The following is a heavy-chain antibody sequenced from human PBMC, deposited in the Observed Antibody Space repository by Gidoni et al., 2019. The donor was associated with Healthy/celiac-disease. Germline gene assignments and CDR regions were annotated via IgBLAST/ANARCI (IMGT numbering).Heavy chain of an antibody. Sequence: QVQLVESGGGVVQPGRSLRLSCAHSGFTFSSYGMHWVRQAPGKGLEWVAGISYDGSNKYYADSVKGRFTISRDNSKNTLYLQMNSLRAEDTAVYYCAKDLAYDSSGSDYWGQGTLVTVSS. J-gene: IGHJ4*02. CDR3: AKDLAYDSSGSDY. CDR1: GFTFSSYG. CDR2: ISYDGSNK. V-gene: IGHV3-30*18. D-gene: IGHD3-22*01.